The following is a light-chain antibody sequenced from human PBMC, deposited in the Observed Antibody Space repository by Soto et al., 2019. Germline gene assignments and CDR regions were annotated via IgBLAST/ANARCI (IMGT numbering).Light chain of an antibody. CDR1: QSVLCSSNNNNC. CDR2: WAS. CDR3: QQYYSAPCA. V-gene: IGKV4-1*01. J-gene: IGKJ2*02. Sequence: DIVMTQSPDSLAVSLGERATINCKSSQSVLCSSNNNNCLAWFQQKAGQPPELLIYWASTRQSGVPHRFSASGSGTDFTLTISSLQAADVAVYYGQQYYSAPCAFGQGTKLEIK.